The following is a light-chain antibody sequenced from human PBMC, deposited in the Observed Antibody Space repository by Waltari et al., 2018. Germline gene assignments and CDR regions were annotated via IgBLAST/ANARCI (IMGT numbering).Light chain of an antibody. CDR3: GAWDSSLGVGV. Sequence: QSVLTQPPSVSAAPGQKVSISCSGSTPHIGNNYVSWYQQFPGPAPKRLIYEDYRRTSGIPDRFPGAKSGASATLDITGLQTGDEADYYCGAWDSSLGVGVLGGGTRVTVL. CDR1: TPHIGNNY. J-gene: IGLJ3*02. CDR2: EDY. V-gene: IGLV1-51*01.